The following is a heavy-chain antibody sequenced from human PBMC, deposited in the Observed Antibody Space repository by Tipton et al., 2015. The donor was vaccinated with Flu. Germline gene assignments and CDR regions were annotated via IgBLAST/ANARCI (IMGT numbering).Heavy chain of an antibody. CDR1: GGSISSSSYY. J-gene: IGHJ3*02. CDR2: IYYSGST. V-gene: IGHV4-39*07. Sequence: TLSLTCTVSGGSISSSSYYWGWIRQPPGKGLEWIGSIYYSGSTYYNPSLKSRVTISVDTSMNQFSLKLSSVTAADTAVYYCAREGVAAAGRGWAFDIWGQGTMVTVSS. D-gene: IGHD6-13*01. CDR3: AREGVAAAGRGWAFDI.